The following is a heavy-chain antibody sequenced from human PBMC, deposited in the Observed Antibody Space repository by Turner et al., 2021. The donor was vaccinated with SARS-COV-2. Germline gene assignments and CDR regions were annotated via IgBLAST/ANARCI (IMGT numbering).Heavy chain of an antibody. CDR1: AGSFSGYY. Sequence: VQLQQWGAGLLKHSATLSPPCAVYAGSFSGYYWTWFRQPPGKGLEWIGEINHRGSTNYSPSLKSRVTISVDTSKNQFSLKLSSVTAADTAVYYCARGLRRVVVAATLNWFDPWGQGTLVTVSS. CDR2: INHRGST. V-gene: IGHV4-34*01. D-gene: IGHD2-15*01. CDR3: ARGLRRVVVAATLNWFDP. J-gene: IGHJ5*02.